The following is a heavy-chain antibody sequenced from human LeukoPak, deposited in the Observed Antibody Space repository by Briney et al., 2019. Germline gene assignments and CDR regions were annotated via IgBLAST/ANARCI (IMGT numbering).Heavy chain of an antibody. D-gene: IGHD3-22*01. V-gene: IGHV3-30*18. CDR3: AKDSSYYLDSSGFDY. CDR2: IIYDGSDK. Sequence: PGGSLSLSCAASGFTFSDYGMHWVRPAPGKGLEWVAVIIYDGSDKFYADSVKGRFTISRDNSKSTLYLQMNSLRAEDTAVYYCAKDSSYYLDSSGFDYWGPGTLVTVSP. J-gene: IGHJ4*02. CDR1: GFTFSDYG.